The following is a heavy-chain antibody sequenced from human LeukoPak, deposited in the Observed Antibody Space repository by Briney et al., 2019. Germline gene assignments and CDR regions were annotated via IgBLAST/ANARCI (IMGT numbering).Heavy chain of an antibody. J-gene: IGHJ6*03. Sequence: PGGSLRLSCAASGFTFSSYWMSLVRQAPGKGLEWVANIKQDGSEKYYVDSVKGRFTISRDNAKNSLYLQMNSLRAEDTAVYYCARDKAVAGYYYYYYMDVWGKGTTVTVSS. CDR1: GFTFSSYW. CDR3: ARDKAVAGYYYYYYMDV. D-gene: IGHD6-19*01. CDR2: IKQDGSEK. V-gene: IGHV3-7*01.